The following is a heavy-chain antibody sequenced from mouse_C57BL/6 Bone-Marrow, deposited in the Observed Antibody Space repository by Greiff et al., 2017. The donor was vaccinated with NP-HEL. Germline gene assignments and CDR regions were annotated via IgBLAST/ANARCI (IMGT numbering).Heavy chain of an antibody. CDR1: GYTFTDYN. CDR2: INPNNGGT. V-gene: IGHV1-22*01. D-gene: IGHD4-1*01. J-gene: IGHJ3*01. CDR3: ASGILCFAY. Sequence: VHVKQSGPELVKPGASVKMSCKASGYTFTDYNMHWVKQSHGKSLEWIGYINPNNGGTSYNQKFKGKATLTVNKSSSTAYMELRSLTSEDSAVSYCASGILCFAYWGQGTLVTVSA.